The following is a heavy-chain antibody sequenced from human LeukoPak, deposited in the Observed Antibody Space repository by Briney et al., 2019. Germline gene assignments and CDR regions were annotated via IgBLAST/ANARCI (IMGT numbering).Heavy chain of an antibody. CDR1: GGSFSGYY. CDR3: AREKYSGYDWKYNWFDP. V-gene: IGHV4-34*01. D-gene: IGHD5-12*01. J-gene: IGHJ5*02. Sequence: SETLSLTCAVYGGSFSGYYWSWIRQPPGKGLEWIREINHSGSTNYNPSLKSRVTISVDTSKNQFSLKLSSVTAADTAVYYCAREKYSGYDWKYNWFDPWGQGTLVTVSS. CDR2: INHSGST.